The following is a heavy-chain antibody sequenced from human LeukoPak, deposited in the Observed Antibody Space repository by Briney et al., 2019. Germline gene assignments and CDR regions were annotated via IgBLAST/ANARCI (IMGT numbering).Heavy chain of an antibody. CDR1: GGSISSSSYY. CDR2: IYYSGST. J-gene: IGHJ4*02. Sequence: SETLSLTCTVSGGSISSSSYYWGWIRQPPGKGLEWIGSIYYSGSTYYNPSLKSRVTISVDTSKNQFSLKLSSVTAADTAVYYCARNPLSGSLDYWGQGTLVTVSS. V-gene: IGHV4-39*07. D-gene: IGHD1-26*01. CDR3: ARNPLSGSLDY.